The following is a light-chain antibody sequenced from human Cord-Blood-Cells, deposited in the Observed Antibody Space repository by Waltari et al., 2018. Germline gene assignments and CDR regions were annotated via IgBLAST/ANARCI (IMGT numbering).Light chain of an antibody. J-gene: IGKJ5*01. V-gene: IGKV3-11*01. CDR2: DAS. Sequence: EIVLTQSPATLSFSPGASATLSCRASQSVSSYLAWYQQKPGQAPRLLIYDASNRATGIPARFSGSGSGADFTLTISGLEPEDFAVYYCQQRSNWPITFGQGTRLEIK. CDR3: QQRSNWPIT. CDR1: QSVSSY.